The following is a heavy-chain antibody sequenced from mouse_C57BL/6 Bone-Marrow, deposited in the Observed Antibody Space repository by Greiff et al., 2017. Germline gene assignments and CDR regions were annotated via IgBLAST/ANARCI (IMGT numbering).Heavy chain of an antibody. CDR3: ARHYYGSYWYFDV. J-gene: IGHJ1*03. CDR1: GYTFTSYW. V-gene: IGHV1-55*01. D-gene: IGHD2-1*01. Sequence: VQLQQPGAELVKPGASVKLSCKASGYTFTSYWIPWVKQRPGQGLEWIGDIYPGSGTTNYNEKFKSKATLTVDTSSSTAYMQLSSLTSEDSAVYYWARHYYGSYWYFDVWGTGTTVTVSS. CDR2: IYPGSGTT.